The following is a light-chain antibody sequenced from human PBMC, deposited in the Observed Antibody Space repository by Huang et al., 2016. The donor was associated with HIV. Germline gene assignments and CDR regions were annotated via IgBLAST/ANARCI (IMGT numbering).Light chain of an antibody. V-gene: IGKV4-1*01. CDR2: WAS. J-gene: IGKJ1*01. Sequence: DIVMTQSPDSLAVSLGERTTINCRSSQSLLYRSNNKNYLAWYQQKPGQPPKLLISWASTRESGVRDRFSGGGSGTEFTLTISSLQAEDVAVYYCQQYYSTPRTFGQGTKVEIK. CDR1: QSLLYRSNNKNY. CDR3: QQYYSTPRT.